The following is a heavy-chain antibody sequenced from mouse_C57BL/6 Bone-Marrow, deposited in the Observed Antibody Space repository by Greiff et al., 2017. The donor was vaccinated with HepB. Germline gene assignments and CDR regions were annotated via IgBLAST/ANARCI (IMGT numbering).Heavy chain of an antibody. V-gene: IGHV1-69*01. Sequence: QVQLQQSGAELVMPGASVKLSCKASGYTFTSYWMHWVKQRPGQGLEWIGEINPADSYTNYNQKFKGKATLTVDKSSSTAYMELSSLTSEDSAVYYCARSEYTSYYFDYWGQGTTLTVSS. CDR3: ARSEYTSYYFDY. D-gene: IGHD5-1-1*01. CDR1: GYTFTSYW. CDR2: INPADSYT. J-gene: IGHJ2*01.